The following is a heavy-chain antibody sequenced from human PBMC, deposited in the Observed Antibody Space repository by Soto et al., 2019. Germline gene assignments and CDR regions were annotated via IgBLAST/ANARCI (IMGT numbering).Heavy chain of an antibody. CDR1: GFTFSSYA. Sequence: GGSLRLSCAASGFTFSSYAMSWVRQAPGKGLEWVSTISGSGGSTYYADSVKGRFTISRDNSKNTLYLQMNSLRAEDTAVYYCAKGSTVTTRYYMDVWGKGTTVTVSS. CDR2: ISGSGGST. D-gene: IGHD4-4*01. J-gene: IGHJ6*03. V-gene: IGHV3-23*01. CDR3: AKGSTVTTRYYMDV.